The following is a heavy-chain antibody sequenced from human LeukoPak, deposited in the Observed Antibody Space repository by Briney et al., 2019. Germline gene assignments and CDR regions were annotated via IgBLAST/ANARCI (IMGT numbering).Heavy chain of an antibody. CDR2: IYYSGST. J-gene: IGHJ5*02. Sequence: PSETLSLTCTVSGGSISSYYWSWIRQPPGKGLEWIGYIYYSGSTNYNPSLKSRVTISVDTSKSQFSLKLSSVTAADTAVYYCARALYCSSTSCYGDNLFDPWGQGTLVTVSS. V-gene: IGHV4-59*01. CDR1: GGSISSYY. CDR3: ARALYCSSTSCYGDNLFDP. D-gene: IGHD2-2*01.